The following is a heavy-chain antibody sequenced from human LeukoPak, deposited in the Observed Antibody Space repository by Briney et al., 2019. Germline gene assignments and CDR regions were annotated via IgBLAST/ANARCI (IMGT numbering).Heavy chain of an antibody. CDR3: ARESIAAPNWFDP. V-gene: IGHV3-33*01. Sequence: PGGSLRLSCAASGFTFSSYGMHGVRQAPGKGLDWVAVIWCDGSNKYYVDSVKGRFTISRDNSNNTLYLQMNSLRAEDTAVYYCARESIAAPNWFDPWGQGTLVTVSS. J-gene: IGHJ5*02. D-gene: IGHD6-6*01. CDR2: IWCDGSNK. CDR1: GFTFSSYG.